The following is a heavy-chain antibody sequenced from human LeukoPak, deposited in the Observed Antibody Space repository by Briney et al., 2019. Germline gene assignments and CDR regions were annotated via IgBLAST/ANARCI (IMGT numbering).Heavy chain of an antibody. Sequence: GGSLRLSCAASGFTVSSNYVSWVRQAPGKGLEWVSVIYSGGSTYYADSVKGRFTISRDNSKNTLYLQMNSLRAEDTAVYYCAKDFYDILTGPDYWGQGTLVTVSS. CDR1: GFTVSSNY. V-gene: IGHV3-53*01. CDR2: IYSGGST. D-gene: IGHD3-9*01. J-gene: IGHJ4*02. CDR3: AKDFYDILTGPDY.